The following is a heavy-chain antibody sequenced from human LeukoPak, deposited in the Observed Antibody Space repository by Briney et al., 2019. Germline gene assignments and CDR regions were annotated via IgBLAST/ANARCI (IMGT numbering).Heavy chain of an antibody. J-gene: IGHJ6*04. CDR3: AKDLFGELLFGEDGMDV. Sequence: PGRSLRLSCAASGFTFSSYAVHWVRQAPGKGLEWVAVISYDGSNKYYADSVKGRFTISRDNSKNTLYLQMNSLRAEDTAVYYCAKDLFGELLFGEDGMDVWGKGTTVTVSS. CDR1: GFTFSSYA. CDR2: ISYDGSNK. V-gene: IGHV3-30*04. D-gene: IGHD3-10*01.